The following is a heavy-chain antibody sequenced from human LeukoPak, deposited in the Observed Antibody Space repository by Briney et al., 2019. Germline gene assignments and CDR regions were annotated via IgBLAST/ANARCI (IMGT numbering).Heavy chain of an antibody. V-gene: IGHV1-46*01. CDR3: ARPITMIQTDAFDI. CDR1: GYTFTGYY. CDR2: IIPIFGTA. Sequence: GASVKVSCKASGYTFTGYYMHWVRQAPGQGLEWMGGIIPIFGTASYAQKFQGRVTMTRDMSTSTVYMELSSLRSEDTAVYYCARPITMIQTDAFDIWGQGTMVTVSS. D-gene: IGHD3-22*01. J-gene: IGHJ3*02.